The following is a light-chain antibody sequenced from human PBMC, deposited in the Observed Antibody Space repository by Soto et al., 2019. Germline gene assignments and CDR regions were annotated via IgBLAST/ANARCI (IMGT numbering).Light chain of an antibody. V-gene: IGKV3-15*01. J-gene: IGKJ4*01. CDR3: QQYNNWPDS. Sequence: EIVLTQSPATVSVSPGERVTLSCRPSQSVGRDLAWYQQKPGQAPTLLIYTTSTRAPVLPARFSGSGSGTEFTLALSSLQSEDVAVYNCQQYNNWPDSFGGGTKVDIK. CDR2: TTS. CDR1: QSVGRD.